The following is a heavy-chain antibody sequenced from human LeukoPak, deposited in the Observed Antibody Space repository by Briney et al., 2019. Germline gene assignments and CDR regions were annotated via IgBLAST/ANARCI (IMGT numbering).Heavy chain of an antibody. D-gene: IGHD3-3*01. Sequence: PGRSLRLSCAASGFTFSSYAMHWVRQAPGKGLEWVAVISYDGSNKYYADSVKGRFTISRDNSKNTLYLQMNSLRAEDTAVYYCARDSGYYDFWSGLNYMDVWGKGTTVTVSS. CDR3: ARDSGYYDFWSGLNYMDV. J-gene: IGHJ6*03. CDR2: ISYDGSNK. CDR1: GFTFSSYA. V-gene: IGHV3-30-3*01.